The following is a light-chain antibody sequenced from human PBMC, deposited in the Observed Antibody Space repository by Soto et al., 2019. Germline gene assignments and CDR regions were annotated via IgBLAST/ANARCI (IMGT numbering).Light chain of an antibody. Sequence: EIVLTQSPGTLSLSPGERATLSCRASQSVGSSYLAWYQQKPGQAPRLLIYGASSRATGIPDRFSGSGSGTDFTLTISRLEPEDFAVYYCHQYAGSPQRTFGQGTKVEIK. CDR3: HQYAGSPQRT. CDR2: GAS. CDR1: QSVGSSY. J-gene: IGKJ1*01. V-gene: IGKV3-20*01.